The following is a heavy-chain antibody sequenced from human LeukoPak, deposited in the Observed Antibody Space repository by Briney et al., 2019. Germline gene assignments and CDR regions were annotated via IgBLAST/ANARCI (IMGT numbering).Heavy chain of an antibody. Sequence: GASVKVSCKASGYTFTSYYMHWVRQAPGQGLEWMGIINPSGGSTSYAQKFQGRVTMTRDTSTSTVYMELSSLRSEDTAVYYCARDHIGTGITIFGVVKSWFDPCGQGTLVTVSS. CDR3: ARDHIGTGITIFGVVKSWFDP. D-gene: IGHD3-3*01. V-gene: IGHV1-46*01. J-gene: IGHJ5*02. CDR1: GYTFTSYY. CDR2: INPSGGST.